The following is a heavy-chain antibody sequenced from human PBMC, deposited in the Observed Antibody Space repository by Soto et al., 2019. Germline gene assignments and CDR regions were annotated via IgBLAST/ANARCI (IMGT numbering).Heavy chain of an antibody. Sequence: YWSWVRQMPGKGLEWMGIIYPGGSDTRYSPSFQGQVTISADKSISTAYLQWSSLKASDTAMYYCARLKDIVVVPAFFDYWGQGTLVTVSS. J-gene: IGHJ4*02. V-gene: IGHV5-51*01. CDR3: ARLKDIVVVPAFFDY. CDR2: IYPGGSDT. D-gene: IGHD2-2*01. CDR1: YW.